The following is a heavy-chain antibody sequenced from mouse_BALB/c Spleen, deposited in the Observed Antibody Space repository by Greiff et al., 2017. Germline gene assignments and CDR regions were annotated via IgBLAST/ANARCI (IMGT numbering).Heavy chain of an antibody. D-gene: IGHD2-12*01. J-gene: IGHJ2*01. V-gene: IGHV6-6*02. CDR3: TRVTFNY. Sequence: EVKLEESGGGLVQPGGSMKLSCVASGFTFSNYWMNWVRQSPEKGLEWVAEIRLKSNNYATHYAESVKGRFTISRDDSKSSVYLQMNNLRAEDTGIYYCTRVTFNYWGQGTTLTVSS. CDR1: GFTFSNYW. CDR2: IRLKSNNYAT.